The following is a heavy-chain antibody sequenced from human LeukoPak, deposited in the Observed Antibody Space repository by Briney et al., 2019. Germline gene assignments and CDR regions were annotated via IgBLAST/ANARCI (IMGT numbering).Heavy chain of an antibody. Sequence: SETLSLTCAVYGGSFSGYYWSWIRQPPGKGLEWIGEINHSGSTNYNPSLKSRVTISVDTSKNQFSLKLSSVTAADTAVYYCARGRYSSSWYGYYYYMDVWGKGTTVTVSS. CDR2: INHSGST. V-gene: IGHV4-34*01. CDR1: GGSFSGYY. J-gene: IGHJ6*03. D-gene: IGHD6-13*01. CDR3: ARGRYSSSWYGYYYYMDV.